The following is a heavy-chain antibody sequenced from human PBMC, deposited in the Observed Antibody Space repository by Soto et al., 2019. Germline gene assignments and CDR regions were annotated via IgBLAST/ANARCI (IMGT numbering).Heavy chain of an antibody. CDR2: LYDVDGS. Sequence: DVQLVESGGGLIQPGESLRLCCAAFGLTISGKKYVAWVRQAPGKGLEWVSGLYDVDGSFYADSVRGRFTTSSDSSKTTVCLQMNDLRPDDTAVYYCATWHEREHAYDVWGQGTTVTVSS. CDR3: ATWHEREHAYDV. V-gene: IGHV3-53*01. D-gene: IGHD1-1*01. CDR1: GLTISGKKY. J-gene: IGHJ3*01.